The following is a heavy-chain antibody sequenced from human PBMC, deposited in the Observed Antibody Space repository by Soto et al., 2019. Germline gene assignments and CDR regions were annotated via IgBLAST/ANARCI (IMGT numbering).Heavy chain of an antibody. CDR3: SIFSGGRYYANHYYYYYGMDV. CDR2: IYPGDSDT. V-gene: IGHV5-51*01. D-gene: IGHD1-26*01. Sequence: PGESLKISCKGSGYSFTSYWTGWVRQMPGKGLEWMGIIYPGDSDTRYSPSFQGQVTISAAKSISTAYLQWSSLKASATAWYYCSIFSGGRYYANHYYYYYGMDVWGQRTTVTVS. CDR1: GYSFTSYW. J-gene: IGHJ6*02.